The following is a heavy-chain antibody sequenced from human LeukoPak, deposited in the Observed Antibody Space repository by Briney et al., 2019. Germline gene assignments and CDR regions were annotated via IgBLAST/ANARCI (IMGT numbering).Heavy chain of an antibody. J-gene: IGHJ1*01. CDR3: ARRSSGWYWGYFQH. Sequence: GGSLRLSCAASGFTFSSYAMHWVRQAPGKGLEYVSAISSNGGSTYYANSVKGRFTISRDNSKNTLYLQMGSLRAEDMAVYYCARRSSGWYWGYFQHWGQGTLVTVSS. CDR1: GFTFSSYA. CDR2: ISSNGGST. V-gene: IGHV3-64*01. D-gene: IGHD6-19*01.